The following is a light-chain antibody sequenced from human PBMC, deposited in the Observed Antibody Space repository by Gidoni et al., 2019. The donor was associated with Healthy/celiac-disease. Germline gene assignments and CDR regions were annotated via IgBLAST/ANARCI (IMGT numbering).Light chain of an antibody. CDR3: QQYGSSGA. Sequence: ENVLTQSPGTLSLSPGERATLSCRASQSVSSSYLAWYQQKPGQAPRLLIYGASSRATGIPDRFSGSGSGTDFTLTISRLEPEDFAVYYCQQYGSSGAFGGGTKVEIK. V-gene: IGKV3-20*01. J-gene: IGKJ4*01. CDR1: QSVSSSY. CDR2: GAS.